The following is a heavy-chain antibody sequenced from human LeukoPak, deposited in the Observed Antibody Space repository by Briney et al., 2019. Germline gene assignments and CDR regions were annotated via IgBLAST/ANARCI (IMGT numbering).Heavy chain of an antibody. D-gene: IGHD6-19*01. CDR2: ISGSGGST. J-gene: IGHJ4*02. Sequence: PGGSLRLSCAASGFTFSSYAMSWVRQAPGKGLEWVSAISGSGGSTYYADSVKGRFTISRDNSKNTLYLQMNSLRAEDTAVYYCAKGTRAYSSGCTDYWGQGTLVTVSS. V-gene: IGHV3-23*01. CDR3: AKGTRAYSSGCTDY. CDR1: GFTFSSYA.